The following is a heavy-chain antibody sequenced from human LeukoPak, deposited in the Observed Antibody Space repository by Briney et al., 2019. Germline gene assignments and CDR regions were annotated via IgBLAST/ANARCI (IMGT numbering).Heavy chain of an antibody. Sequence: GGSLRLSCAASGFTFSHYGLHWVRQAPGKGLEWVAVIWSDGTNKYYTDSVKGRFTISRDDSMKTLYLQMDSLRAEDTAIYFCARDAQGGFDYSNSLQYWGQGSLVTVSA. V-gene: IGHV3-33*01. CDR3: ARDAQGGFDYSNSLQY. D-gene: IGHD4-11*01. CDR1: GFTFSHYG. CDR2: IWSDGTNK. J-gene: IGHJ4*02.